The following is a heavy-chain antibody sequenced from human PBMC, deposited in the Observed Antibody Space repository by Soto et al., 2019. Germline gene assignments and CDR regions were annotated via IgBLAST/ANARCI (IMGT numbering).Heavy chain of an antibody. J-gene: IGHJ4*02. Sequence: GGSMRLSCAASGFTVNSNYMSWVRQAPGKGLEWVSVIYSDGSTYYADSVKGRFIISRDNSNNTLYFQMNSLRAEDTALYYCATLTKYDILTGFYPCWGQGTLVTAPQ. CDR2: IYSDGST. CDR1: GFTVNSNY. D-gene: IGHD3-9*01. V-gene: IGHV3-66*01. CDR3: ATLTKYDILTGFYPC.